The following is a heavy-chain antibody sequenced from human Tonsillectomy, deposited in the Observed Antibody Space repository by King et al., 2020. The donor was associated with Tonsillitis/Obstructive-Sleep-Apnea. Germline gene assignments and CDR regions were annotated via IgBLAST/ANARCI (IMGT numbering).Heavy chain of an antibody. J-gene: IGHJ5*02. D-gene: IGHD6-13*01. CDR3: ARHGSLSYSSSWSQNWFDP. CDR2: IYYSGST. CDR1: GGSISSYY. V-gene: IGHV4-59*08. Sequence: VQLQESGPGLVKPSETLSLTCTVSGGSISSYYWSWIRQPPGKGLEWIGYIYYSGSTNYNPSLKSRVTISVDTSKNQFSLKLSSVTAADTAVYYCARHGSLSYSSSWSQNWFDPWGQGTLVTVSS.